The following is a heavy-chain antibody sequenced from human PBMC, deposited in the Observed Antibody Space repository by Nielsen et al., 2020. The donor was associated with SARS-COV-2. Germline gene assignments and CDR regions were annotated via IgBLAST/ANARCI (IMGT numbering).Heavy chain of an antibody. CDR2: ISSDGGNE. D-gene: IGHD6-19*01. J-gene: IGHJ4*02. V-gene: IGHV3-30*04. CDR1: LFMFSSYA. CDR3: ARDPSGGVAGSFDY. Sequence: LSLTCAASLFMFSSYAMHWVRRDPGKGLEWVAVISSDGGNENYADSVRGRFTISRDNSKSTLYLQLNSLRTEDTAVYYCARDPSGGVAGSFDYWGQGTLVTVSS.